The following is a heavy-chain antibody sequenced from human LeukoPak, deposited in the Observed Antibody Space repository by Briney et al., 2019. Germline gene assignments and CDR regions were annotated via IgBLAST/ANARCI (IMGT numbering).Heavy chain of an antibody. V-gene: IGHV3-20*04. D-gene: IGHD4-17*01. CDR3: AREQNDYGDPNDAFDI. Sequence: GGSLRLSCAASGFTFYGMSWVRQAPGKGLEWVSGIIWSGGSTGYADSVKGRFTISRDNAKNSLYLQMNSLRAEDTAVYYCAREQNDYGDPNDAFDIWGQGTMVTVSS. CDR1: GFTFYG. CDR2: IIWSGGST. J-gene: IGHJ3*02.